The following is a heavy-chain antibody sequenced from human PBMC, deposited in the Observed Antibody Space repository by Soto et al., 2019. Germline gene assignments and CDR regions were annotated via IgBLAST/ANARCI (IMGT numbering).Heavy chain of an antibody. CDR1: GFTFPTYW. CDR2: IKQDGGAQ. Sequence: GSLRLSCVASGFTFPTYWISRVRQAPGKGLQWVANIKQDGGAQYYVYSVKGLFTISRDNAKNSVYLQMDSLRVEDTAVYYCVSGGHGSGSYLGSSWGQGILVTVSS. V-gene: IGHV3-7*03. D-gene: IGHD3-10*01. CDR3: VSGGHGSGSYLGSS. J-gene: IGHJ5*02.